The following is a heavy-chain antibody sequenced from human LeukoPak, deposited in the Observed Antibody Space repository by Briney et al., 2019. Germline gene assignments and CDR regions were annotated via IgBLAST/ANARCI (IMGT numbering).Heavy chain of an antibody. CDR2: ISSSSSYI. CDR1: GFTFSSYS. V-gene: IGHV3-21*01. CDR3: ARGPWNYPSWFDP. D-gene: IGHD1-7*01. Sequence: GSLRLSCAASGFTFSSYSMNWVRQAPGKGLEWVSSISSSSSYIYYADSVKGRFTISRDNAKNSLYLQMNSLRAEDTAVYYCARGPWNYPSWFDPWGQGTLVTVSS. J-gene: IGHJ5*02.